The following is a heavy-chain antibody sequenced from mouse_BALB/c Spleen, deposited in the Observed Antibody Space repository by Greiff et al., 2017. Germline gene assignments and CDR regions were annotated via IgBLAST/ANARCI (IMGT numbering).Heavy chain of an antibody. CDR2: ISSGGSYT. Sequence: EVQLVESGGGLVKPGGSLKLSCAASGFTFSSYAMSWVRQSPEKRLEWVAEISSGGSYTYYPDTVTGRFTISRDNAKNTLYLEMSSLRSEDTAMYYCARGVYYGYDSGNYFDYWGQGTTLTVSS. CDR1: GFTFSSYA. V-gene: IGHV5-9-4*01. CDR3: ARGVYYGYDSGNYFDY. D-gene: IGHD2-2*01. J-gene: IGHJ2*01.